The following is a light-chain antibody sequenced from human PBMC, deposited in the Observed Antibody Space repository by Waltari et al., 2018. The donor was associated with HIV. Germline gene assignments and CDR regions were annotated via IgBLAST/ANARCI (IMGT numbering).Light chain of an antibody. CDR1: TSDFGLYDF. CDR2: EVF. Sequence: QSALTQPAPVSGSPGHSLTISSTGSTSDFGLYDFISWYQQHPGGVPRVIIYEVFRRPSGVSSRFSGSKSGNTASLTISWLQTEDEADYYCTSFTSNYTVIFGGGTKVTVL. CDR3: TSFTSNYTVI. J-gene: IGLJ2*01. V-gene: IGLV2-14*01.